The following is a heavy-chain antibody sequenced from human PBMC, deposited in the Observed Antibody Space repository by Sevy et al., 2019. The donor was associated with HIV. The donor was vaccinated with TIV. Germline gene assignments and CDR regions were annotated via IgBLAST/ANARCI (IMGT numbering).Heavy chain of an antibody. D-gene: IGHD4-17*01. V-gene: IGHV3-48*02. Sequence: GGSLRRSCAASGFTFSSYSMNWVRQAPGKGLEWVSYISSSSSTIYYADSVKGRFTISRDNAKNSLYLKMNSLRDEDTAVYYCARDPLGVTTHEDVWGQGTTVTVSS. J-gene: IGHJ6*02. CDR3: ARDPLGVTTHEDV. CDR1: GFTFSSYS. CDR2: ISSSSSTI.